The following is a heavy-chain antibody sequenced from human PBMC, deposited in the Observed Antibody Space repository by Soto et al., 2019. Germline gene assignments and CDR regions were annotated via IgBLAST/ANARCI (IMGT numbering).Heavy chain of an antibody. J-gene: IGHJ4*02. CDR3: ARRSYCSGGSCHDY. CDR2: IYYSGST. V-gene: IGHV4-59*01. D-gene: IGHD2-15*01. CDR1: GGSISSYY. Sequence: QVQLQESGSGLVKPSETLSLTCTVSGGSISSYYWSWIRQPPGKGLEWIGYIYYSGSTNYNPSLKSRGTISVDTSKNQFSLKLSSVTAADTAVYYCARRSYCSGGSCHDYWGQGTLVTVSS.